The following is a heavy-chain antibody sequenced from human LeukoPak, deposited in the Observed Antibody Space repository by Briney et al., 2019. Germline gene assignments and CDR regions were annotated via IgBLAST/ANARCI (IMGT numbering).Heavy chain of an antibody. J-gene: IGHJ4*02. V-gene: IGHV5-51*01. Sequence: GESLKISCKGSGYSFTSYWIGRVRQMPGKGLEWIGFIYPGDSDTRYSPSFQGQVTISADKSISSAYLQWSTLKASDTAMYYCARTIAAAGSPTFDYWGQGTLVTVSS. CDR2: IYPGDSDT. D-gene: IGHD6-13*01. CDR1: GYSFTSYW. CDR3: ARTIAAAGSPTFDY.